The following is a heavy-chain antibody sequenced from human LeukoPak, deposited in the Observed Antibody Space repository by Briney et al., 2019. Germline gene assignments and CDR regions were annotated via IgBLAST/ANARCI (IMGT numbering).Heavy chain of an antibody. CDR1: GGSISSYY. CDR2: VYYSGST. V-gene: IGHV4-59*01. CDR3: ARDGYGSVSYYNGYYSYYMDV. Sequence: KPSETLSLTCTVSGGSISSYYWSWIRQPPGKGLEWIGYVYYSGSTSYNPSLKSRVTISVDTSKNQFSLKLRSVTAADTAVYYCARDGYGSVSYYNGYYSYYMDVWGKGTTVTVSS. J-gene: IGHJ6*03. D-gene: IGHD3-10*01.